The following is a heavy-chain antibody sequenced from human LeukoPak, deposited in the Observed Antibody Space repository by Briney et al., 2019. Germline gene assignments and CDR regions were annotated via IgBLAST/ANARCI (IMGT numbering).Heavy chain of an antibody. CDR2: ISYDGSNK. CDR3: ARDRQQLVPLYFQH. D-gene: IGHD6-13*01. J-gene: IGHJ1*01. Sequence: GGSLRLSCAASGFTFSSYAMHWVRQAPGKGLEWVAVISYDGSNKYYADSVKGRFTISRDNSKNTLYLQMNSLRDEDTAVYYCARDRQQLVPLYFQHWGQGTLVTVSS. V-gene: IGHV3-30-3*01. CDR1: GFTFSSYA.